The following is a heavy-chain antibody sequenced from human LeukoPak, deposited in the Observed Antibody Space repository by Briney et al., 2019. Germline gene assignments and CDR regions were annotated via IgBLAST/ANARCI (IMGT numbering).Heavy chain of an antibody. CDR3: ARGRISSWYLMDY. Sequence: GGSLRLSCAASGFTFSSYAMHWVRQAPGKGLEWVAVISYDGSNKYYADSVKGRFTISRDNSKNTLYLQMNSLSAEDTAVYYCARGRISSWYLMDYWGQGTLVTVSS. J-gene: IGHJ4*02. CDR1: GFTFSSYA. V-gene: IGHV3-30-3*01. CDR2: ISYDGSNK. D-gene: IGHD6-13*01.